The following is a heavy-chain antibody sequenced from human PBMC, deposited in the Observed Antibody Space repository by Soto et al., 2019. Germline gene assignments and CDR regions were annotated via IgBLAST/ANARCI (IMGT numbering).Heavy chain of an antibody. J-gene: IGHJ4*01. CDR1: GFTFSSYA. CDR2: ISTGGGST. D-gene: IGHD2-21*01. CDR3: AKAYLSTLYYFDY. Sequence: GGSLRLSCAASGFTFSSYAMSWVRQPPGQGLEWVSGISTGGGSTYYADSVKGRFTISRDNPKNTLYLQMNSLRAEDTAVYYCAKAYLSTLYYFDYWGHGALVTVSS. V-gene: IGHV3-23*01.